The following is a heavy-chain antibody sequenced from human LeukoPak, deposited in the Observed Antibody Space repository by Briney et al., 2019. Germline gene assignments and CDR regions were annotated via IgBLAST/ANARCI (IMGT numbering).Heavy chain of an antibody. CDR3: ARDRSIGYFDWFQKYNWFDP. CDR2: VNWNGGST. Sequence: GVSLRLSCAASGFTFDSYGRTCLRQVPGKGLEWCSGVNWNGGSTAYADAGKGLFTISRDNAKNSLYLRMNSLRPEDTALYYCARDRSIGYFDWFQKYNWFDPWGQGTLVTVSS. CDR1: GFTFDSYG. V-gene: IGHV3-20*04. D-gene: IGHD3-9*01. J-gene: IGHJ5*02.